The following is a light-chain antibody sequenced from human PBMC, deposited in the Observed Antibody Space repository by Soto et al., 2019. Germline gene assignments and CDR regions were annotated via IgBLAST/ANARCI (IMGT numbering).Light chain of an antibody. V-gene: IGLV2-11*01. Sequence: QSAPTQPRSVSGSPGQSVTISCTGTSSNVGGYNYVSWYQQYPGKAPKLMIYDVSKRPPGVTDRFSGSKSGNTASLTISGLQAEDEADYYCCSYAGRFTLLFGGGTKVTVL. CDR1: SSNVGGYNY. CDR2: DVS. J-gene: IGLJ2*01. CDR3: CSYAGRFTLL.